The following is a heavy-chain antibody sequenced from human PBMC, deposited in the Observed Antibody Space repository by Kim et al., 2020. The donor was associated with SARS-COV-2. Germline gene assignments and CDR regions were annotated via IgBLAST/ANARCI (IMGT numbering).Heavy chain of an antibody. CDR1: GFTFSSYE. J-gene: IGHJ2*01. Sequence: GGSLRPSCAASGFTFSSYEMNWVRQAPGKGLEWVSYISSSGSTIYYADSVKGRFTISRDNAKNSLYLQMNSLRAEDTAVYYCARDRGFGVVISWYFDLWGRGTLVTVSS. CDR3: ARDRGFGVVISWYFDL. CDR2: ISSSGSTI. V-gene: IGHV3-48*03. D-gene: IGHD3-3*01.